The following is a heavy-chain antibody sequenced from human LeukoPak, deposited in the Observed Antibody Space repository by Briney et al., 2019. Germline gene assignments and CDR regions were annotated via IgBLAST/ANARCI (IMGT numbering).Heavy chain of an antibody. CDR2: VYYSGST. J-gene: IGHJ4*02. D-gene: IGHD1-26*01. CDR3: ARHWGYGSYYFDY. V-gene: IGHV4-59*08. Sequence: PSETLSLTCTVSGGSISSYYWSWIRQPPGKGLEWIGYVYYSGSTNYNPSLKSRVTISVDTSKKQFSLKLSSVAAADTAVFYCARHWGYGSYYFDYWDQGTLVTVSS. CDR1: GGSISSYY.